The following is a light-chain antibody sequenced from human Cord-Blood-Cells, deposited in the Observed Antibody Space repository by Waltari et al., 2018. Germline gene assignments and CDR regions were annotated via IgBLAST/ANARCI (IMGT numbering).Light chain of an antibody. CDR2: WAS. Sequence: DIVMTQSPDSLAVSLGARATINCKSSQSVLYSSNTKNYLAWYQQKPGHPPKLLISWASTRESGVPDRFSGSGSGTDFTLTISSLQAEDVAVYYCQQYYSTPPTFGQGTKVEIK. V-gene: IGKV4-1*01. J-gene: IGKJ1*01. CDR1: QSVLYSSNTKNY. CDR3: QQYYSTPPT.